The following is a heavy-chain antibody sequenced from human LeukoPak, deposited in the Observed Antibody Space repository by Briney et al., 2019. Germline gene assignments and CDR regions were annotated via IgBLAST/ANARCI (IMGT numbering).Heavy chain of an antibody. J-gene: IGHJ4*02. V-gene: IGHV3-30*04. CDR2: ISYDGSIN. Sequence: PGGSLRLSCAASGFTFNSYAVHWVRQAPGKGLEWVAVISYDGSINFYSASVKGRFTISRDNSKNTLYLQMNSLRADDMALYFFARHRRYCSGGSCYFDYFFDYWGQGTLVTVSS. CDR1: GFTFNSYA. D-gene: IGHD2-15*01. CDR3: ARHRRYCSGGSCYFDYFFDY.